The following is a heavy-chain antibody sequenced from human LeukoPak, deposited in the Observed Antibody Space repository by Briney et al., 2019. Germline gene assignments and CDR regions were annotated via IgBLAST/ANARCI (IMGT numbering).Heavy chain of an antibody. Sequence: GGSLRLSCAASGFTFSDYTMNWVRQAPGKGLEWVSSITSHSSYIYYADSVKGRFTISRDNAKNSVFLQMNSLRAEDTAVYYCARGGVWQAFWSGNSDYWGQGTLVTVSS. D-gene: IGHD3-3*01. J-gene: IGHJ4*02. V-gene: IGHV3-21*01. CDR3: ARGGVWQAFWSGNSDY. CDR2: ITSHSSYI. CDR1: GFTFSDYT.